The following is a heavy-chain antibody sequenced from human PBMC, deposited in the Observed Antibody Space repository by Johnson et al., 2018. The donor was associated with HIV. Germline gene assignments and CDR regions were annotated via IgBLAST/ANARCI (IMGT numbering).Heavy chain of an antibody. D-gene: IGHD2-15*01. Sequence: VQLVESGGGLVQPGGSLRLSCAASGFTISSNYMSWVRQAPGKGLEWVSLIYSGGSTYYADSVKGRFTISRDNSKNSLYLQMNSLRAEDTAVYYCARVAALYDAFDIWGQGTMVTVSS. V-gene: IGHV3-66*01. CDR2: IYSGGST. CDR1: GFTISSNY. J-gene: IGHJ3*02. CDR3: ARVAALYDAFDI.